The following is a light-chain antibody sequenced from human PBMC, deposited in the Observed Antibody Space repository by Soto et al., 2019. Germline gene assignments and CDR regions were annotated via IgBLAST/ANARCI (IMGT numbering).Light chain of an antibody. V-gene: IGKV1-39*01. Sequence: DIQMTQSPSSLSASVGDRVTISCRASQIISTYLNWYQQKPGTAPRLLIFRASSVKSGVPPRFSGSGSGRDFTLTISSLRPEDIANYFCQQSYTSPPWTFGQGTKVEVK. CDR1: QIISTY. J-gene: IGKJ1*01. CDR2: RAS. CDR3: QQSYTSPPWT.